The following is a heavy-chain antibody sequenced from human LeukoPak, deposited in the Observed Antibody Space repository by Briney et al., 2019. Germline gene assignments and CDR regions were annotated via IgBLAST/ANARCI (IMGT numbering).Heavy chain of an antibody. Sequence: KASETLSLTCTVSGGSISSGDYYWSWIRQPPGKGLEWIGYIYYSGSTYYNPSLKSRVTISVDTSKNQFSLKLSSVTAADTAVYYCASNTDYSVIDYWGQGTLVTVSS. CDR1: GGSISSGDYY. CDR2: IYYSGST. J-gene: IGHJ4*02. D-gene: IGHD2-15*01. V-gene: IGHV4-30-4*01. CDR3: ASNTDYSVIDY.